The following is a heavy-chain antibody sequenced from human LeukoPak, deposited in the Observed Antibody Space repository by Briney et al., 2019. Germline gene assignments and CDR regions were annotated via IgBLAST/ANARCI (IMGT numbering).Heavy chain of an antibody. CDR2: INHSGST. J-gene: IGHJ5*02. Sequence: SETLSLTCAVYGGSFSGYYWSWIRQPPGKGLEWIGEINHSGSTYYNPSLKSRVTISLDTSKNQFSLKLTSVTAADTAVYYCARGRYYDSSGFSWGQGTLVTVSS. D-gene: IGHD3-22*01. CDR3: ARGRYYDSSGFS. CDR1: GGSFSGYY. V-gene: IGHV4-34*01.